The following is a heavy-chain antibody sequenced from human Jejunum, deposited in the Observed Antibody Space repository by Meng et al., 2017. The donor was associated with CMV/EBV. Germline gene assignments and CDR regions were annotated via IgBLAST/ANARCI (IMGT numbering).Heavy chain of an antibody. V-gene: IGHV4-39*07. Sequence: SGGSISSNSYFWGWIRQPPGKGLEWIGTIYHNGNTYYNPSLKSRVTISVDTSKNQFSLKLNSVTAADTAVYYCARDDVFWGEPDYWGQGTLVTVSS. J-gene: IGHJ4*02. CDR1: GGSISSNSYF. D-gene: IGHD7-27*01. CDR2: IYHNGNT. CDR3: ARDDVFWGEPDY.